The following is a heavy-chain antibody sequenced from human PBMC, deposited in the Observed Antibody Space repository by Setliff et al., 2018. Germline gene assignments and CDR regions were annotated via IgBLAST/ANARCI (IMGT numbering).Heavy chain of an antibody. J-gene: IGHJ3*02. V-gene: IGHV3-15*01. CDR1: GLRFSDGW. CDR2: IKSYGSGGTI. Sequence: PGGSLRLSCAVSGLRFSDGWVSWVRQAPGKGLEWAGRIKSYGSGGTIVYAAPVEGRVTISRDDSKNTGYLQMNSLKTEDTAVYYCARRGGTAGARAFDIWGQGTMVTVSS. CDR3: ARRGGTAGARAFDI. D-gene: IGHD2-8*02.